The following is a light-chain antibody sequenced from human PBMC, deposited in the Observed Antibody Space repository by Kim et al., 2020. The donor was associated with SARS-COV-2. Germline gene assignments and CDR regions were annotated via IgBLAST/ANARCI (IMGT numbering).Light chain of an antibody. V-gene: IGKV3-11*01. CDR3: QQRKSWPLT. CDR1: LSVSTR. CDR2: EVS. J-gene: IGKJ5*01. Sequence: EVVLTQSPATLSLSPGERATLSCRASLSVSTRLAWYQQKPGQPHRLLMYEVSNRATATPARFSGSGSGTDFTLTISSLEPEDFAVYYCQQRKSWPLTFGQGTRLEIK.